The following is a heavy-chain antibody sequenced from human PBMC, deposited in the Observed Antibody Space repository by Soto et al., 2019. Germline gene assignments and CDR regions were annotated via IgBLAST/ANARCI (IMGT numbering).Heavy chain of an antibody. Sequence: SETLSLTCTVSGGSISSSSYYWDWIRQPPGKGLEWIGSIYYSGSTYYNPSLKSRVTISVDTSKNQFSLKLSSVTAADTAVYYCARGGGYSSRWYLGYNWFDPWGQGTLVTVSS. V-gene: IGHV4-39*01. J-gene: IGHJ5*02. CDR3: ARGGGYSSRWYLGYNWFDP. CDR2: IYYSGST. D-gene: IGHD6-13*01. CDR1: GGSISSSSYY.